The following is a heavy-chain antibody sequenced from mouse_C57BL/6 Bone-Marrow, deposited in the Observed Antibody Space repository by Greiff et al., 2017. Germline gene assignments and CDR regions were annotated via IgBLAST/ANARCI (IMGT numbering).Heavy chain of an antibody. V-gene: IGHV1-39*01. J-gene: IGHJ1*03. CDR2: INPNYGTT. D-gene: IGHD2-3*01. CDR1: GYSFTDYN. Sequence: EVQLQQSGPELVKPGASVKISCKASGYSFTDYNMNWVKQSNGKSLEWIGVINPNYGTTSYNQKFKGKATLTVDKSSSTAYMQLSSLTSEDSAVYYCARPIYDGYPWYFDVWGTGTTVTVSS. CDR3: ARPIYDGYPWYFDV.